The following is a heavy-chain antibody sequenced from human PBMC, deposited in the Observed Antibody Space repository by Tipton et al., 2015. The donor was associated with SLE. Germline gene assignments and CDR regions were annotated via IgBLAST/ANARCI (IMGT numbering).Heavy chain of an antibody. CDR3: ARLGGGGVGAPFDY. CDR2: IYSSGST. J-gene: IGHJ4*02. Sequence: TLSLTCTVSGDSISTYYWSWIRQPPGKGLEWIGCIYSSGSTNYSPSLKSRVTISVDTSKNQFSLKLKFVTAADAAVYYCARLGGGGVGAPFDYWGQGTLVTVSS. V-gene: IGHV4-59*08. CDR1: GDSISTYY. D-gene: IGHD1-26*01.